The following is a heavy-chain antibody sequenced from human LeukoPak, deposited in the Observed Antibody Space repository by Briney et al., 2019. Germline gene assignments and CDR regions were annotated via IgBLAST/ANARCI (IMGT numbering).Heavy chain of an antibody. CDR3: ARGNENYYYMDV. CDR1: GFTFSTYW. V-gene: IGHV3-74*01. CDR2: INGDGGSR. J-gene: IGHJ6*03. Sequence: GGSLRLSCAASGFTFSTYWMHWVRQAPGKGLVWVSRINGDGGSRDYADSVKGRFTISRDNAKNTLYLQMSSLRVEDTAVYYCARGNENYYYMDVWGKGTTVTVSS.